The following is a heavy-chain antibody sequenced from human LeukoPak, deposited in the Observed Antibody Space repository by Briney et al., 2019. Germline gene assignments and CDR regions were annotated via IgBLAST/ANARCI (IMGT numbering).Heavy chain of an antibody. CDR3: ARARWDCSGGSCSPLFDY. CDR1: GFSFSRYG. D-gene: IGHD2-15*01. V-gene: IGHV3-30*03. CDR2: ISYDGSNK. Sequence: GGSLRLSCAASGFSFSRYGMHWVRQAPGKGLEWVAVISYDGSNKYYADSVKGRFTISRDSSKNTLYLQMNSLRAEDTAVYYCARARWDCSGGSCSPLFDYWGQGTLVTVSS. J-gene: IGHJ4*02.